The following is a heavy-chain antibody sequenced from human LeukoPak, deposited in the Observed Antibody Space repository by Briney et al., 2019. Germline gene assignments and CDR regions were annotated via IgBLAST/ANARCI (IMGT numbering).Heavy chain of an antibody. CDR1: GFTFSSYS. Sequence: KLWGSLRLSCAASGFTFSSYSTNWVRQAPGKGLEWVSSISSSSSYIYYADSVKGRFTISRDNAKNSLYLQMNSLRAEDTAVYYCARGHEREYQLLRGSFDYWGQGTLVTVSS. D-gene: IGHD2-2*01. CDR3: ARGHEREYQLLRGSFDY. CDR2: ISSSSSYI. V-gene: IGHV3-21*01. J-gene: IGHJ4*02.